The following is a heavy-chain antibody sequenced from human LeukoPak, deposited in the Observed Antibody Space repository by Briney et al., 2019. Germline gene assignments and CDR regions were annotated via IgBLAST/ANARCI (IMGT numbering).Heavy chain of an antibody. D-gene: IGHD6-19*01. CDR2: VYYSGST. CDR3: AREGTALAVAGRNDY. J-gene: IGHJ4*02. V-gene: IGHV4-39*07. Sequence: SETLSLTCSVSGASIDKSTYYWGWIRQPPGEGLEWIGSVYYSGSTNYNPSLKSRVTISVDTSKHQFSLKLSSVTAADTAVYYCAREGTALAVAGRNDYWGQGTLVTVSS. CDR1: GASIDKSTYY.